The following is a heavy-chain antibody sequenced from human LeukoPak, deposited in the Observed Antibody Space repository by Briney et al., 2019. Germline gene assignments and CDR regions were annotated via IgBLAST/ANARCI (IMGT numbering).Heavy chain of an antibody. CDR2: ISSNGGST. J-gene: IGHJ6*02. CDR1: GFTFNSYG. V-gene: IGHV3-64*01. Sequence: TGGSLRLSCAASGFTFNSYGMHWVRQAPGKGLEYVSAISSNGGSTYYANSVKGRFTISRDNSKNTLYLQMGSLRAEDMAVYYCARVGYTSYYYYGMDVWGQGTTVTVSS. D-gene: IGHD6-13*01. CDR3: ARVGYTSYYYYGMDV.